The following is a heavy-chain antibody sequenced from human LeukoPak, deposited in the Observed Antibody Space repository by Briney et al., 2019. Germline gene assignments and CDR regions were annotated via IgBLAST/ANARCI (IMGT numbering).Heavy chain of an antibody. CDR2: ISSDGSNG. CDR1: GFTFNFYA. V-gene: IGHV3-30*04. Sequence: GGSLRLSCAASGFTFNFYAIHWVRQAPGKGLEWVAVISSDGSNGYYADSVKGRFTVSRDNSKNTLYLQMNSLRVEDTAVYYCAREVGKRDFDYWGQGTLVTVSS. CDR3: AREVGKRDFDY. D-gene: IGHD1-26*01. J-gene: IGHJ4*02.